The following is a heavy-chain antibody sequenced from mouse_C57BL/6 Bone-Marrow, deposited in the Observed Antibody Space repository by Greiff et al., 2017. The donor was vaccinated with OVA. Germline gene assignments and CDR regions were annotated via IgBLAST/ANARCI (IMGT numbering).Heavy chain of an antibody. CDR1: GYAFTNYL. V-gene: IGHV1-54*02. CDR3: ARWNYYAMDY. CDR2: INPGSGGT. J-gene: IGHJ4*01. Sequence: QVQLQQSGAELVRPGTSVKVSCKASGYAFTNYLIEWVKQRPGQGLEWIGVINPGSGGTNYNEKFKGKATFTADTSSNTAYMQLSSLTTEDSAIYYCARWNYYAMDYWGQGTSVTVSS.